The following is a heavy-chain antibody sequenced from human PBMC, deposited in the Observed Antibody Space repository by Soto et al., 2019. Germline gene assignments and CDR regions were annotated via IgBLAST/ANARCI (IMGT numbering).Heavy chain of an antibody. CDR3: ESMVYDGSGYRPLNH. D-gene: IGHD3-22*01. J-gene: IGHJ5*02. Sequence: PGGSLRLSCAASGFTFDGVWMNWVRQAPGKGLEWVANIKQDGSEQHYVDSVKGRFTISRDNAKKSLDLQMNSLRGEDTAVYYCESMVYDGSGYRPLNHWGQGTLVTVSS. CDR1: GFTFDGVW. CDR2: IKQDGSEQ. V-gene: IGHV3-7*05.